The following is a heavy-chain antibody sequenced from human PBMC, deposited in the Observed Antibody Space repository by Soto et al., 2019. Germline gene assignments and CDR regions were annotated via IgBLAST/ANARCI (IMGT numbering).Heavy chain of an antibody. D-gene: IGHD3-22*01. CDR2: IWYDGSNK. V-gene: IGHV3-33*01. CDR1: GFTFSSYG. Sequence: GGSLRLSCAASGFTFSSYGMHWVRQAPGKGLEWVAVIWYDGSNKYYADSVKGRFTISRDNSKNTLYLQMNSLRAEDTAVYYCARDHYYDSSGYSPRGMFDPWGQGTLVTVSS. J-gene: IGHJ5*02. CDR3: ARDHYYDSSGYSPRGMFDP.